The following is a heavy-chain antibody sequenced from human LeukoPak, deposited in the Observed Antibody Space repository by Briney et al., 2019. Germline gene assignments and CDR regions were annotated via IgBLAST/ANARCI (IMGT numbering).Heavy chain of an antibody. J-gene: IGHJ5*02. CDR3: AKEYSTFTTVDLFDP. D-gene: IGHD1-1*01. V-gene: IGHV3-23*01. Sequence: GGSLRLSCAASGFTFSSYAMSWVRQAPGKGLEWVSTISASGGSTYYAGSVKGRFTISRDNSKNTLNLQMNSLRAEDTAIYYCAKEYSTFTTVDLFDPWGQGTLVTVSS. CDR2: ISASGGST. CDR1: GFTFSSYA.